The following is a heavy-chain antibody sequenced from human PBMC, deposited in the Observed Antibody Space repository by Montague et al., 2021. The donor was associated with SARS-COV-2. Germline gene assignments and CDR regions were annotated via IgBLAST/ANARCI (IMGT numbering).Heavy chain of an antibody. D-gene: IGHD2-21*01. V-gene: IGHV4-59*01. Sequence: SETLSLTCTVSFGSISTYYWSWIRQPPGKGLEWIGFIFYNGSTKXNPSLKRRVSISLDTSKNQFSLKLSSVTAADTAVYYCARQVAWAYCGDECYRGWFDSWGQGTLVTVSP. J-gene: IGHJ5*01. CDR2: IFYNGST. CDR3: ARQVAWAYCGDECYRGWFDS. CDR1: FGSISTYY.